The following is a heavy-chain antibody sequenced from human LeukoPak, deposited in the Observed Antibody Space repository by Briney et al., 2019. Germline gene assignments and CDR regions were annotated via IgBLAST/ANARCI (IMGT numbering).Heavy chain of an antibody. V-gene: IGHV3-64*01. CDR2: ISSNGGST. CDR1: GFTFSSYA. J-gene: IGHJ5*02. CDR3: ARAKYQLLLHP. Sequence: PGGSLRLSCAASGFTFSSYAMHWVRQAPGKGLEYASAISSNGGSTYYANSVKGRFTISRDNSKNTLYLQMGSLRAEDMAVYYCARAKYQLLLHPWGQGTLVTVSP. D-gene: IGHD2-2*01.